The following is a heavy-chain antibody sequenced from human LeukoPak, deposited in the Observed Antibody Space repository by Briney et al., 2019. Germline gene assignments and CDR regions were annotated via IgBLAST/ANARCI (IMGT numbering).Heavy chain of an antibody. V-gene: IGHV1-2*02. D-gene: IGHD3-22*01. CDR2: INPNSGGT. CDR1: GYTFTGYY. CDR3: ARVPLYDSSGYYDRDSNFDH. Sequence: ASVKVSCKASGYTFTGYYMHWVRQAPGQGLEWMGWINPNSGGTNYAQKFQGRVTMTRDTSISTAYMELSRLRSDDTAVYYCARVPLYDSSGYYDRDSNFDHWGQGTLVTVSS. J-gene: IGHJ4*02.